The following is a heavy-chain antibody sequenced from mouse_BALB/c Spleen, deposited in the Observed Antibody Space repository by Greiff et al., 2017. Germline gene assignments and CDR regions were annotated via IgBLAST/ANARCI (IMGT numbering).Heavy chain of an antibody. D-gene: IGHD1-1*01. CDR3: AKLLRF. CDR2: IDPANGNT. Sequence: EVQLQQSGAELVKPGASVKLSCTASGFNIKDTYRHWVKQRPEQGLEWIGRIDPANGNTKYDPKFQGKATITADTSSNTAYLQLSSLTSEDTAVYYCAKLLRFWGQGTSVTVSS. CDR1: GFNIKDTY. V-gene: IGHV14-3*02. J-gene: IGHJ4*01.